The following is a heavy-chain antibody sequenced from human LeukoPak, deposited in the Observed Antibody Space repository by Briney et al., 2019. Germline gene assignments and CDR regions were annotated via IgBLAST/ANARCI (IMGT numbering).Heavy chain of an antibody. CDR3: ARHQGAGEYPFDY. J-gene: IGHJ4*02. CDR2: INPSDGST. D-gene: IGHD2/OR15-2a*01. V-gene: IGHV1-46*01. Sequence: ASVKVSCKASGYTFTSYYMHWVRQAPGQGLEWMGIINPSDGSTTYAQRFQGRVTLIRDTSTSTVYMELSSLRSEDTALYYCARHQGAGEYPFDYWGQGTLVTVSS. CDR1: GYTFTSYY.